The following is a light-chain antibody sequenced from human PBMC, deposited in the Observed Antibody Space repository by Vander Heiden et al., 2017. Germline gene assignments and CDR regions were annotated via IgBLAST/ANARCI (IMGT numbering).Light chain of an antibody. CDR2: LGS. CDR1: QSLLHSNGYNY. Sequence: DIVMTQSPLSLPVTTGEPASIPCRSSQSLLHSNGYNYLDWYLQKPGQSPQLLIYLGSNRASGVPDRFSGSGSGTDFTLKISRVEAEDVGVYYCMQALQTPPTFGQGTKLEIK. V-gene: IGKV2-28*01. CDR3: MQALQTPPT. J-gene: IGKJ2*01.